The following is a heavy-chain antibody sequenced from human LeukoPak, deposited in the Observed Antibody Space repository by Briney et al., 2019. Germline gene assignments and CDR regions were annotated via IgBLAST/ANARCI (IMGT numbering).Heavy chain of an antibody. CDR3: AREKAYSSSCYKDYMDV. CDR1: GGSISSYY. CDR2: IYYSGST. Sequence: PSETLSLTCTVSGGSISSYYWSWIRQPPGKGLEWIGYIYYSGSTNYNPSLKSRVTISVDTSKNQFSLKLSSVTAADTAVYYCAREKAYSSSCYKDYMDVWGRGTTVTVSS. J-gene: IGHJ6*03. D-gene: IGHD6-13*01. V-gene: IGHV4-59*01.